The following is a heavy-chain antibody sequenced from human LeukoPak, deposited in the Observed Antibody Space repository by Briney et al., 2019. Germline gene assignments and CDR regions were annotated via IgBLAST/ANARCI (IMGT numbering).Heavy chain of an antibody. D-gene: IGHD2-15*01. J-gene: IGHJ4*02. CDR3: ARGRLGYCSGGSCYADY. Sequence: ASVKVSCKASGYTFTGYYMHWVRQAPGQGLEWMGWINPNSGGTNYAQKFQGRVTMTRDTSISTAYMELSRLRSDDTAVYYCARGRLGYCSGGSCYADYWGQGTLVTVSS. CDR1: GYTFTGYY. CDR2: INPNSGGT. V-gene: IGHV1-2*02.